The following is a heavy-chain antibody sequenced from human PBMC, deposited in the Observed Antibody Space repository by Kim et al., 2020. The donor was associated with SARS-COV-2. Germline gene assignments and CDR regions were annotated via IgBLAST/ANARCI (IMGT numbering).Heavy chain of an antibody. Sequence: YTHPLQRRLTITKDTSKNPVVLTMTNMDPVDTATYYCAHRDTAAAGIFDYWGQGTLVTVSS. D-gene: IGHD6-13*01. CDR3: AHRDTAAAGIFDY. V-gene: IGHV2-5*01. J-gene: IGHJ4*02.